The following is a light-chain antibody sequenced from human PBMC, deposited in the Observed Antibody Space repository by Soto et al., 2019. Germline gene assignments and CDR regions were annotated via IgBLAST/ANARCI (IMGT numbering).Light chain of an antibody. J-gene: IGLJ1*01. CDR2: DDN. V-gene: IGLV3-21*02. CDR1: NIGGKS. Sequence: SYELTQAPPVSVAPGQTARISCGGNNIGGKSVHWYQQKPGQVPVLVVYDDNDRPSGIPERFSGSNSGNTATLTISRVEAGDEAEYYCQVWDSTSDHYVFXTGTKVTVL. CDR3: QVWDSTSDHYV.